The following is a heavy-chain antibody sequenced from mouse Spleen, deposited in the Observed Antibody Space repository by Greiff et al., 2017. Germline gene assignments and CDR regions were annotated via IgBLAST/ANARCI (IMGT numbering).Heavy chain of an antibody. CDR1: GYAFSSSW. J-gene: IGHJ2*01. Sequence: VKLQESGPELVKPGASVKISCKASGYAFSSSWMNWVKQRPGKGLEWIGRIYPGDGDTNYNGKFKGKATLTADKSSSTAYMQLSSLTSEDSAVYFCAMYYYGSSYFDYWGQGTTLTVSS. D-gene: IGHD1-1*01. CDR2: IYPGDGDT. V-gene: IGHV1-82*01. CDR3: AMYYYGSSYFDY.